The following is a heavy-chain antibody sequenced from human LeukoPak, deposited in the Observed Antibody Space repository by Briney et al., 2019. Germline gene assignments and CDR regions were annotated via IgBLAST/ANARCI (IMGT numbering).Heavy chain of an antibody. CDR3: ASGTTGTSFDY. D-gene: IGHD1-1*01. V-gene: IGHV3-74*01. CDR1: GFTFSSYW. CDR2: INSDGSST. Sequence: GGSLRLSCAASGFTFSSYWMHWVRQAPGKGLVWVSRINSDGSSTSYADSVKDRFTISRDNAKNTLYLQMNSLRAEDTAVYYCASGTTGTSFDYWGQGTLVTVSS. J-gene: IGHJ4*02.